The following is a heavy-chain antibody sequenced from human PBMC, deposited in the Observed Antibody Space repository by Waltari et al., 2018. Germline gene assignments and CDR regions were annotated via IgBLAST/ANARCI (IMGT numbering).Heavy chain of an antibody. J-gene: IGHJ2*01. Sequence: QLQLQESCPGLVQSSEPMSLTCTVTGVTVDLYYWSWVRQSSVKTFDCLGYISYSEGHQYNPAVQSRLTLSLDTSKNHFFLSLRAVTAADTGLYFCVRGGGFRWFDVWGHGTLVSVPS. CDR1: GVTVDLYY. V-gene: IGHV4-59*02. D-gene: IGHD2-15*01. CDR3: VRGGGFRWFDV. CDR2: ISYSEGH.